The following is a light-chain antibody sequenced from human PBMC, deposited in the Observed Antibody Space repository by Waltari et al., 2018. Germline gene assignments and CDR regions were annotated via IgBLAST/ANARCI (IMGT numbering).Light chain of an antibody. V-gene: IGKV1-9*01. Sequence: DMQLTQSPSFLSASVGDRVTITCRASQGISSYVAWYQQNPGKAPRLLIHSASTLQSGVPSRFSGSGSGTEFTLTISSLQPEDFASYYCQQLSSQPLTFGGGTKVEI. CDR1: QGISSY. CDR2: SAS. CDR3: QQLSSQPLT. J-gene: IGKJ4*01.